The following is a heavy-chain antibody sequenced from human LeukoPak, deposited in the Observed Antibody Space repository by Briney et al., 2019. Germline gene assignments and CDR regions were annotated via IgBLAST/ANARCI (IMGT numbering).Heavy chain of an antibody. J-gene: IGHJ6*02. V-gene: IGHV1-18*01. Sequence: ASVKVSCKASGYTFTSYGISWVRQAPGQGLEWMGWISAYNGNTNYAQKHQGRVTMTTDTSTSTAYMELRSLRSDDTAVYYCARDKGWFGELLYYYGMDVWGQGTTVTVSS. CDR3: ARDKGWFGELLYYYGMDV. CDR2: ISAYNGNT. D-gene: IGHD3-10*01. CDR1: GYTFTSYG.